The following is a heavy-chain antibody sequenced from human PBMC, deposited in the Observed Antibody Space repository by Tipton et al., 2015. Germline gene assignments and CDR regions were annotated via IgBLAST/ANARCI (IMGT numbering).Heavy chain of an antibody. Sequence: SLRLSCAASGFTFSDYWMSWVRQAPGKGLEWVANIKPDGSEKSYLDSVKDRFTVSRDNARNTLYLQMNSLGGEDTAVYYCARAGSFRFDYWGLGTLVTVSP. CDR3: ARAGSFRFDY. V-gene: IGHV3-7*01. CDR2: IKPDGSEK. J-gene: IGHJ4*02. D-gene: IGHD3-10*01. CDR1: GFTFSDYW.